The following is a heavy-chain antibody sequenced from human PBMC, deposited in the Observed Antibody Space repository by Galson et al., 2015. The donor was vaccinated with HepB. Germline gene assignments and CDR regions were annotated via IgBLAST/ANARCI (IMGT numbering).Heavy chain of an antibody. V-gene: IGHV1-3*01. CDR2: ISDANAET. CDR3: VRDGVVWGRSGWYDA. Sequence: SVKVSCKAFGYTFTSYAIHWVRQAPGQGLEWMGWISDANAETVYSRKFQGRVTITTDTSASAAYLEVRSLTSEDTALYYCVRDGVVWGRSGWYDAWGQGTPITVSS. J-gene: IGHJ5*02. CDR1: GYTFTSYA. D-gene: IGHD2-21*01.